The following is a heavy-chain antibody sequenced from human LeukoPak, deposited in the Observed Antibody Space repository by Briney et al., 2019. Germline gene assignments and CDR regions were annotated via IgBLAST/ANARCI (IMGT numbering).Heavy chain of an antibody. V-gene: IGHV1-46*01. CDR1: GYNFTSYY. J-gene: IGHJ4*02. CDR3: ARDWYDSSGYYLV. Sequence: ASVKVSCKASGYNFTSYYMHWVRQSPGQGLEWMGIINPSGGSTNYAQKFQGRVTMTREMSTSTVYMELSSLRSEDTAMYYCARDWYDSSGYYLVWGQGTLVTVSS. D-gene: IGHD3-22*01. CDR2: INPSGGST.